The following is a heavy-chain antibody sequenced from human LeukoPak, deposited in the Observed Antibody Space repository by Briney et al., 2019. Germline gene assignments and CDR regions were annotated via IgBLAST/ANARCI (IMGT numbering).Heavy chain of an antibody. CDR1: GFTFSNYI. J-gene: IGHJ4*02. CDR3: ARVNWNDWVSFDG. D-gene: IGHD1-20*01. CDR2: INRCNSTI. V-gene: IGHV3-48*02. Sequence: PGGSLRLSCAAFGFTFSNYIMNWVRQAPGKGREWLSYINRCNSTIYYVDSVKGRFTISRDNATNPPYLQMNSLRDEDTGVYYCARVNWNDWVSFDGWGQGALVTV.